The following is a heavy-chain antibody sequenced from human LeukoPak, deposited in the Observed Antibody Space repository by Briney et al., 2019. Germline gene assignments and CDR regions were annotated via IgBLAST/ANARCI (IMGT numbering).Heavy chain of an antibody. Sequence: GGSLRLSCAASGFTFSSYDMHWVRQATGKGLEWVSAIGTAGDTYYADSVKGRFTISRDNSKNTLYLQMNSLRAEDTAMYYCAKDRSYSGYEPLDYWGQGTLVTVSS. J-gene: IGHJ4*02. CDR1: GFTFSSYD. D-gene: IGHD5-12*01. V-gene: IGHV3-13*01. CDR2: IGTAGDT. CDR3: AKDRSYSGYEPLDY.